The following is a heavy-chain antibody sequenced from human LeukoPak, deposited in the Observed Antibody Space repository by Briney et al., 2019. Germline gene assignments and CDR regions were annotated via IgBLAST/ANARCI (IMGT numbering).Heavy chain of an antibody. CDR3: AIGDITGDYFDH. CDR1: GFNVSSNY. Sequence: PGGSLRLSCAASGFNVSSNYMSWVRQAPGKGLEWISIIYSGGATYYSDSVKGRFTISRHNSKNTLYLQMNSLRAEDTAVYYCAIGDITGDYFDHWGQGTLFTVSS. CDR2: IYSGGAT. V-gene: IGHV3-53*04. J-gene: IGHJ4*02. D-gene: IGHD1-26*01.